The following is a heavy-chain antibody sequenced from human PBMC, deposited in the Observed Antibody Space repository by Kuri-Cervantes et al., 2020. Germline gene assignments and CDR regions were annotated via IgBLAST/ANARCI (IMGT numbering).Heavy chain of an antibody. J-gene: IGHJ6*02. CDR1: GFTFSSYG. CDR3: ARLPYYYYGMDV. V-gene: IGHV3-48*02. CDR2: ISSSSSTI. Sequence: GGSLRLSCAASGFTFSSYGMHWVRQAPGKGLEWVSYISSSSSTIYYADSVKGRLTISRDNAKNSLYLQMNSLRDEDTAVYYCARLPYYYYGMDVWDQGTTVTVSS.